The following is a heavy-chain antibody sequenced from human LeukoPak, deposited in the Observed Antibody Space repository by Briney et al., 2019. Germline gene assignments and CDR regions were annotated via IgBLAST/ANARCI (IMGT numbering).Heavy chain of an antibody. V-gene: IGHV4-59*01. CDR3: ARGGAAGHNYYYYGMDV. D-gene: IGHD6-13*01. CDR1: GGSISSYY. Sequence: PSETLSLTCTVSGGSISSYYWSWIRQPPGKGLEWIGYVHYSGSTNYNPSLKSRVTISVDTSKNQFSLKLSSVTAADTAVYYCARGGAAGHNYYYYGMDVWGQGTTVTVSS. J-gene: IGHJ6*02. CDR2: VHYSGST.